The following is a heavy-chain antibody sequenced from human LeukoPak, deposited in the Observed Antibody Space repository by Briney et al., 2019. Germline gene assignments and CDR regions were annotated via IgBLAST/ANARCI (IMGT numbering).Heavy chain of an antibody. Sequence: ASVKVSCKASGGTFSSYAISWVRQAPGQGLEWMGGIIPIFGTANYAQKFQGRVTITADESTSTAYMELSSLRSEDTAVYYCARARSGYYDYYYYYMDVWGKGTTVTVSS. CDR3: ARARSGYYDYYYYYMDV. V-gene: IGHV1-69*13. CDR2: IIPIFGTA. D-gene: IGHD3-3*01. J-gene: IGHJ6*03. CDR1: GGTFSSYA.